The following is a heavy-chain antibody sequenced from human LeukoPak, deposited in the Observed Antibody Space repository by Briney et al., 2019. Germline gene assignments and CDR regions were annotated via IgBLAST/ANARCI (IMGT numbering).Heavy chain of an antibody. CDR1: GFTFSNYA. J-gene: IGHJ4*02. CDR2: ISTSSDST. Sequence: GGSLRLSCVMSGFTFSNYAMNWVRQAPGKGLEWVSDISTSSDSTYHIESVRGRFTISRDNSKNTLYLQMNSLGVDDTAVYYCASGLYGGVFDNWGQGTLVTVSS. D-gene: IGHD4/OR15-4a*01. V-gene: IGHV3-23*01. CDR3: ASGLYGGVFDN.